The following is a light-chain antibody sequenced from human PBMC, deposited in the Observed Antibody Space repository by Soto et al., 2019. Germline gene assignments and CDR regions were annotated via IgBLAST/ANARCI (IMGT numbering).Light chain of an antibody. Sequence: QYVLTQPPSASGSPGQSVTISCTGTSSDVGGYNYVSWYQQHPGKAPKLMIYEVSKQPSGVPDRFSGSKSGNTPSLTVSGLQVEDEADYYCSSYAGSNNVVFGGGTQLTLL. CDR3: SSYAGSNNVV. CDR2: EVS. J-gene: IGLJ2*01. V-gene: IGLV2-8*01. CDR1: SSDVGGYNY.